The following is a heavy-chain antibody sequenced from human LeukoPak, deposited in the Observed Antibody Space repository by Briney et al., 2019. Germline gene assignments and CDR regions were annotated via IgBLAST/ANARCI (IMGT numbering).Heavy chain of an antibody. Sequence: GGSLRLSCAASGFTFSSSVMSWVRQAPGKGLEWVSTINGGGTRTYYAVSVNGRFVISRDNSMNTLYLQMNSLRAEDTAVYYCAKGQNPYYYDSSGYLAFDYWGQGTLVTVPS. V-gene: IGHV3-23*01. CDR2: INGGGTRT. D-gene: IGHD3-22*01. CDR3: AKGQNPYYYDSSGYLAFDY. CDR1: GFTFSSSV. J-gene: IGHJ4*02.